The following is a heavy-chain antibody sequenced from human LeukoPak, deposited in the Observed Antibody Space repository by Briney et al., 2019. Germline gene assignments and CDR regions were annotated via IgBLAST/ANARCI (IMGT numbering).Heavy chain of an antibody. V-gene: IGHV1-18*01. D-gene: IGHD3-22*01. CDR2: ISAYNGNT. CDR3: ARAYYYDSSGYYHEDEVAFDI. Sequence: ASVKVSCKASGYTFTSYGISWVRQAPGQGLEWMGWISAYNGNTNYAQKLQGRVTMTTDTSTSTAYMELRSLRSDDTAVYYCARAYYYDSSGYYHEDEVAFDIWGQGTMVTVSS. J-gene: IGHJ3*02. CDR1: GYTFTSYG.